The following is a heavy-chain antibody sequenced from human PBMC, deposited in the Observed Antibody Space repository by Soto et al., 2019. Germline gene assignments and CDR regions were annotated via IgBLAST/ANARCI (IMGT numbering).Heavy chain of an antibody. Sequence: GGFLRLSCAASGFTFSSYAMSWVRQAPGKGLEWVSAISGSGGSTYYADSVKGRFTISRDNSKNTLYLQMNSLRAEDTAVYYCAKGGFTMVRGLKDRGPLNFDYWGQGTLVTVSS. CDR3: AKGGFTMVRGLKDRGPLNFDY. CDR1: GFTFSSYA. J-gene: IGHJ4*02. D-gene: IGHD3-10*01. V-gene: IGHV3-23*01. CDR2: ISGSGGST.